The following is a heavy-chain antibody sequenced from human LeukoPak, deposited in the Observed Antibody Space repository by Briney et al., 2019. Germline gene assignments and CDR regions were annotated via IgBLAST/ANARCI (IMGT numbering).Heavy chain of an antibody. CDR1: GGSIISYY. J-gene: IGHJ3*02. V-gene: IGHV4-59*01. CDR2: IYYSGST. D-gene: IGHD2-21*02. CDR3: ASLAYCGGDRPCAFDI. Sequence: SETLSLPCTVSGGSIISYYWSWIRQPPGKGLEWIGYIYYSGSTNYNPSLKSRFTISVDTSKNQFSLKLSSVTAADTAVYYCASLAYCGGDRPCAFDIWGQGTMVTVSS.